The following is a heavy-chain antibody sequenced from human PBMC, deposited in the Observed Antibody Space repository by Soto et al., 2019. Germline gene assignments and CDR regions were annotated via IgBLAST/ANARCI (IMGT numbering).Heavy chain of an antibody. J-gene: IGHJ4*02. Sequence: GSLRLSCAASGFTFSRDWMHWVRQAPGKGLVWVSHLNRDGSSTSYADSVNGRFTISRDNARNTLFLQMNSLRAEDTAVYYCAKKIGSPDTYWGQGTLVTVSS. CDR2: LNRDGSST. V-gene: IGHV3-74*01. CDR3: AKKIGSPDTY. CDR1: GFTFSRDW. D-gene: IGHD2-15*01.